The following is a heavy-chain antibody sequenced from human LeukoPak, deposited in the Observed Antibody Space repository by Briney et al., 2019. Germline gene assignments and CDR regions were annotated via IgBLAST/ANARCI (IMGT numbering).Heavy chain of an antibody. J-gene: IGHJ4*02. CDR3: AKDNYYDPNFDY. CDR1: GFTFSSYA. Sequence: GGSLRLSCAASGFTFSSYAMNWVRQAPGKGLEWVSAISGSGGSTYYADSVKGWFTISRDNSKNTLYLQMNSLRVEDTALYYCAKDNYYDPNFDYWGQGTLVTVSS. CDR2: ISGSGGST. D-gene: IGHD3-22*01. V-gene: IGHV3-23*01.